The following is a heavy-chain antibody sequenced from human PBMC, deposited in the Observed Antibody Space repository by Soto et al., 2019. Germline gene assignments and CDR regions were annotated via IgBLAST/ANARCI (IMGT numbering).Heavy chain of an antibody. V-gene: IGHV4-4*02. J-gene: IGHJ3*02. CDR1: GGSISSSNW. Sequence: QVQLQESGPGLVKPSGTLSLTCAVSGGSISSSNWWSWVRQPPGKGLEWIGEIYHSGSTNYNPSLKSRVXXSXDXXKNQFSLKLSSVTAADTAVYYCARDSSDYPDAFDIWGQGTMVTVSS. D-gene: IGHD3-22*01. CDR3: ARDSSDYPDAFDI. CDR2: IYHSGST.